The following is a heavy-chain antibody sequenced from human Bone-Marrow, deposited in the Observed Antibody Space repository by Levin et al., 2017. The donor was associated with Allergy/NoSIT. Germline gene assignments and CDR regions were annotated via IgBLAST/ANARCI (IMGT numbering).Heavy chain of an antibody. CDR1: GFTFDDYA. J-gene: IGHJ4*02. Sequence: PGGSLRLSCVVSGFTFDDYAMHWVRQVPGKGLEWVSGLGWNGALKGYADSVKGRFTISRDNAQNSLFLQMDSLRPEDTALYFCVKDWASTSTRYQGGTFDHWGQGTLVTVSS. V-gene: IGHV3-9*01. CDR2: LGWNGALK. CDR3: VKDWASTSTRYQGGTFDH. D-gene: IGHD2-2*01.